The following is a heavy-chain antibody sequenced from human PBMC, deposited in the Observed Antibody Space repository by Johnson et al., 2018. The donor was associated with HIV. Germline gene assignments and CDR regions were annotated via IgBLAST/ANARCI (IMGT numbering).Heavy chain of an antibody. Sequence: VQLVESGGGLVQPGGSLRLSCAASGFTFSSYAMHWVRQAPGKGLEYVSAISSNGGSTYYANSVKGRFTISRDNSKNTLYLQLGSLRAEDMAVYYCAKAQYSSSPCAFDIWGQGTMVTVSS. J-gene: IGHJ3*02. CDR1: GFTFSSYA. CDR2: ISSNGGST. D-gene: IGHD6-6*01. CDR3: AKAQYSSSPCAFDI. V-gene: IGHV3-64*01.